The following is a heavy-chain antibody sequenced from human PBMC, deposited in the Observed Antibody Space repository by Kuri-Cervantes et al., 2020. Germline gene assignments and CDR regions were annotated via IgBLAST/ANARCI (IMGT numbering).Heavy chain of an antibody. Sequence: GESLKISCAASGFTFSSYGMHWVRQAPGKGLEWVAVIWYDGSNKYYADSVKGRFTISRDNSKNTLYLQMNSLRTEDTALYYCAKDIRAAYGSGMDVWGQGTTVTVSS. J-gene: IGHJ6*02. D-gene: IGHD3-10*01. CDR2: IWYDGSNK. CDR3: AKDIRAAYGSGMDV. CDR1: GFTFSSYG. V-gene: IGHV3-30*02.